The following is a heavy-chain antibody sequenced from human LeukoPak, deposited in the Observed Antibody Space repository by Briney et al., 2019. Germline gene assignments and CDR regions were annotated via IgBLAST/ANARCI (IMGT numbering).Heavy chain of an antibody. CDR3: ARGSQDYDSSGD. D-gene: IGHD3-22*01. Sequence: SETLSLTCTVSGDSFTSVTDYWAWIRQPPGKGLEWIATGDYSGGTYYNPSFESRVAISADMSKNQISLQLTSVTGADTAVYYCARGSQDYDSSGDWGQGTLVTVSS. V-gene: IGHV4-39*07. J-gene: IGHJ4*02. CDR1: GDSFTSVTDY. CDR2: GDYSGGT.